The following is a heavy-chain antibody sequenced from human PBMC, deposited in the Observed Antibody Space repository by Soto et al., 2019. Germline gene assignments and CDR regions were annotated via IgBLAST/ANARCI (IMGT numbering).Heavy chain of an antibody. CDR3: VRQGIDYLHGLVDV. Sequence: QVQLQQSGPRLVKPSETLSLTCTVSSGPDRSHNWGWIRQPPGRGLECIGYVYYTGDTAYNPSLRGRVTISADTSTNHLSLTLKSVTAADTAVYYCVRQGIDYLHGLVDVWGQGTTVSVSS. J-gene: IGHJ6*02. V-gene: IGHV4-59*08. CDR1: SGPDRSHN. CDR2: VYYTGDT. D-gene: IGHD4-17*01.